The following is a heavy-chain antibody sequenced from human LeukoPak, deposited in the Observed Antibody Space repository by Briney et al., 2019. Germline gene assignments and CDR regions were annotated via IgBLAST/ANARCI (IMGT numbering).Heavy chain of an antibody. CDR1: GALISSYY. CDR3: AKQDRGTGIAAGLDY. Sequence: PSETLSLICNVSGALISSYYWSWIRQPPGKGLEWIGYISYSGGTNYNPSLKSRVTISVDMSKNHFSLRLSSVTAADTAVYYCAKQDRGTGIAAGLDYWGQGTLVTVSS. V-gene: IGHV4-59*08. J-gene: IGHJ4*02. D-gene: IGHD6-13*01. CDR2: ISYSGGT.